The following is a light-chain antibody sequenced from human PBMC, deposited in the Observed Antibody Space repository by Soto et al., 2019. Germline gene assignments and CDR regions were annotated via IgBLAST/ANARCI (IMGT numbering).Light chain of an antibody. CDR3: QQTYSTPLT. CDR2: DAS. V-gene: IGKV1-39*01. CDR1: QTISSW. J-gene: IGKJ4*01. Sequence: SVGDRVTITCRASQTISSWLAWYQQKPGKAPKLLIYDASSLQSGVPPRFSGSGSGTDFTLSINSLQPEDFATYYCQQTYSTPLTFGGGTKVDNK.